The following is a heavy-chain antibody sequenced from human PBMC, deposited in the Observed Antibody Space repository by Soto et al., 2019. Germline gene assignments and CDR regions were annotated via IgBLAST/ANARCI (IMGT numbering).Heavy chain of an antibody. CDR1: GGTFSSSA. J-gene: IGHJ4*02. CDR3: ARSRRSVGVYFDY. CDR2: IIPSFGTA. Sequence: QVQLVQSGAEVKKPGSSVKVSCKASGGTFSSSAISWVRQAPGQGLEWMGGIIPSFGTANYAQKFQGRVTITADESTSTAYMELSRLRSEDTAVFYCARSRRSVGVYFDYWGQGTLVTVSS. V-gene: IGHV1-69*01. D-gene: IGHD1-26*01.